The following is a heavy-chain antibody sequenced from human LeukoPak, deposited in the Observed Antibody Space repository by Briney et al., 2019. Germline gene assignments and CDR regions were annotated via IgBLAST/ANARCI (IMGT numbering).Heavy chain of an antibody. CDR2: IYYSGST. D-gene: IGHD3-22*01. CDR3: ARHYYDSSGPFDY. J-gene: IGHJ4*02. Sequence: SETLSLTCTVSGGSISSSSYYWGWIRQPPGKGLEWIGSIYYSGSTYYNPSLKSRVTISVDTSKNQFSLKLSSVTAADTAVYYCARHYYDSSGPFDYWGQGTLVTVSS. V-gene: IGHV4-39*01. CDR1: GGSISSSSYY.